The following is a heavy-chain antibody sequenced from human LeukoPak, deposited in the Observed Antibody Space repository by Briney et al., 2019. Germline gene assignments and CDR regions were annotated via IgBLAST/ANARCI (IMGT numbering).Heavy chain of an antibody. CDR2: ISYDGSNK. V-gene: IGHV3-30-3*01. J-gene: IGHJ4*02. Sequence: GGSLRLSCAASGFTFSSYAMHWVRQAPGKGLEWVAVISYDGSNKYYADSVKGRFTISRDNSKNTLYLQMNSLRAEDTAVYYCARDYSTYGSGSYYPPDYWGQGTLVTVSS. CDR3: ARDYSTYGSGSYYPPDY. D-gene: IGHD3-10*01. CDR1: GFTFSSYA.